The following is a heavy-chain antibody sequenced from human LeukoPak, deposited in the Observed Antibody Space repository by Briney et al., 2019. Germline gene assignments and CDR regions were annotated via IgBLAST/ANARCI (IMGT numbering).Heavy chain of an antibody. Sequence: GGSLRPSCAASGFTFINYSMNWVRQAPGKGLEWVSSIASASDGIYYADSVRGRFTISRDNAKNSLYLQMNRLRAEDTAVYYCARGGGWKNDYWGQGTLVTVSS. CDR3: ARGGGWKNDY. V-gene: IGHV3-21*01. D-gene: IGHD6-19*01. CDR2: IASASDGI. CDR1: GFTFINYS. J-gene: IGHJ4*02.